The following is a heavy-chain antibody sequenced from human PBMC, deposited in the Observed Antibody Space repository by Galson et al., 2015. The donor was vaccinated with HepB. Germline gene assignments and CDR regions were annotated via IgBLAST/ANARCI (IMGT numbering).Heavy chain of an antibody. Sequence: SLRLSCAASGFTFSSYAMSWVRQAPGKGLEWVSAISGSGGSTYYADSVKGRFTISRDNSKNTLYLQMNSLRAEDTAVYYCAKEWVGTTVTTTNWFDPWGQGTLVTVSS. D-gene: IGHD4-17*01. CDR2: ISGSGGST. V-gene: IGHV3-23*01. CDR1: GFTFSSYA. CDR3: AKEWVGTTVTTTNWFDP. J-gene: IGHJ5*02.